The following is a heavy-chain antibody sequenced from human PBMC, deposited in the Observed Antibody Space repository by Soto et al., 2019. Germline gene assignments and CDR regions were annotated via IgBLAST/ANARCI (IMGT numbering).Heavy chain of an antibody. J-gene: IGHJ4*02. CDR1: GFTFSSYA. Sequence: TGGSLRLSCAASGFTFSSYAMHWVRQAPGKGLEWVAVISYDGSNKYYADSVKGRFTISRDNSKNTLYLQMNSLRAEDTAVYYCARGYLAAAGKLIYWGQGTLVTVSS. V-gene: IGHV3-30-3*01. CDR2: ISYDGSNK. CDR3: ARGYLAAAGKLIY. D-gene: IGHD6-13*01.